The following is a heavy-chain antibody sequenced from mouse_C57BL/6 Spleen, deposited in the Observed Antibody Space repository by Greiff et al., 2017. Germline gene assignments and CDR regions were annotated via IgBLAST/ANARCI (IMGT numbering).Heavy chain of an antibody. V-gene: IGHV14-4*01. CDR3: TKGNYEAMDD. D-gene: IGHD2-1*01. CDR1: GFNIKDDY. CDR2: IDPENGDT. Sequence: EVQLQQSGAELVRPGASVKLSCTASGFNIKDDYMHWVKQRPEQGLEWIGWIDPENGDTDYASKFQGKATITADTSSNTAYLQLSSLTSEDTAVDDGTKGNYEAMDDWGQGTSVTVSS. J-gene: IGHJ4*01.